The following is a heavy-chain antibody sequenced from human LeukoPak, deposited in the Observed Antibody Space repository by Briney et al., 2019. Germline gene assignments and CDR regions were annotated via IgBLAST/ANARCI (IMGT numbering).Heavy chain of an antibody. Sequence: ASVTVSCKASGYTFTGYYMHWVRQAPGQGLEWMGWINPNSGGTNYAQKFQGRVTMTRDTSISTAYMELSRLRSDDTAVYYCARTIFWSGYPYFDYWGQGTLVTVSS. CDR3: ARTIFWSGYPYFDY. CDR2: INPNSGGT. J-gene: IGHJ4*02. CDR1: GYTFTGYY. V-gene: IGHV1-2*02. D-gene: IGHD3-3*01.